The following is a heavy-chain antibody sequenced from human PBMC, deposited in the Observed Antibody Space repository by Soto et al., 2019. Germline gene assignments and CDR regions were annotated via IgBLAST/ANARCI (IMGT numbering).Heavy chain of an antibody. D-gene: IGHD5-12*01. CDR1: GFTFSRYG. V-gene: IGHV3-30*18. Sequence: QEQLVETGGGVVEPGTSLRLSCAASGFTFSRYGMHWVRQAPGKGLEWVAIISYDGRHKYYGDSVRGRFTISRDNSKSTVYLQMNTLRAEDTAVYYCAKDAGDPYMNILATPNGKLDPWGQGTLVTVSS. J-gene: IGHJ5*02. CDR2: ISYDGRHK. CDR3: AKDAGDPYMNILATPNGKLDP.